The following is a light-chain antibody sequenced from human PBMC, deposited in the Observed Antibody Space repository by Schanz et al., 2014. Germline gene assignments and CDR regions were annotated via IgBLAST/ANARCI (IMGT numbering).Light chain of an antibody. V-gene: IGLV2-11*01. CDR2: DVS. CDR3: CSYAGSYTLWV. CDR1: SSDVGGYNY. Sequence: QSALTQPASVSGSPGQSITISCTGTSSDVGGYNYVSWYQQHPGKAPKLMIYDVSNRPSGVPDRFSGSKSGNTASLTISGLQAEDEADYYCCSYAGSYTLWVFGGGTKLTVL. J-gene: IGLJ3*02.